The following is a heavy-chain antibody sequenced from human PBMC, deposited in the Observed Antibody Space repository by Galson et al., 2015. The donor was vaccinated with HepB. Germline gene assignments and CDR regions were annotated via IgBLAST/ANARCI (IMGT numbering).Heavy chain of an antibody. D-gene: IGHD3-3*01. CDR1: GYTFTSYD. J-gene: IGHJ6*03. CDR3: ARGSGYYDFWSGYSYYYYYYMDV. CDR2: MNPNSGNT. Sequence: SVKVSCKASGYTFTSYDINWVRQATGQGLEWMGWMNPNSGNTGYAQKFQGRVTMTRNTSISTAYMELSSLRSEDTAVYYCARGSGYYDFWSGYSYYYYYYMDVWGKGTTVTVSS. V-gene: IGHV1-8*01.